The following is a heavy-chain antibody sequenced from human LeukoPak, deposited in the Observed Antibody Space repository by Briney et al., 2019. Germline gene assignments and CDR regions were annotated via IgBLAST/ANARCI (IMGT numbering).Heavy chain of an antibody. CDR1: GFTFNTYI. J-gene: IGHJ4*02. V-gene: IGHV3-30*02. CDR2: IRYDGSNK. D-gene: IGHD2-2*01. CDR3: AKEAFVGSSTSCVDY. Sequence: GRSLRLSCTTSGFTFNTYIMHWVRQAPGKGLEWVAFIRYDGSNKYYADSVKGRFTISRDNSKNTLYLQMNSLRAGDTAVYYCAKEAFVGSSTSCVDYWGQGTLVTVSS.